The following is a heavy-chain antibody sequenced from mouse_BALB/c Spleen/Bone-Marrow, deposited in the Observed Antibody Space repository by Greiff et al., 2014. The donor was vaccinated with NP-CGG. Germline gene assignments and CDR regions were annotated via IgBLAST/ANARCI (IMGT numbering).Heavy chain of an antibody. CDR3: ARDRGVQGYAMDY. J-gene: IGHJ4*01. D-gene: IGHD2-14*01. CDR1: GFTFSDYY. Sequence: EVMLVESGGGLVKPGGPLKLSCAASGFTFSDYYMYWVRQTPEKRLEWVATISDGGSYTYYPDSVKGRFTISRDIAKNNLYLQMSSLKSEDTAMYYCARDRGVQGYAMDYWGQGTSVTVSS. V-gene: IGHV5-4*02. CDR2: ISDGGSYT.